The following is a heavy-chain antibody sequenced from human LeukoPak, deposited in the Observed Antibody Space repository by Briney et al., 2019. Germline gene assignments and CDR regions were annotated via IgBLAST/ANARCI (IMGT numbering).Heavy chain of an antibody. CDR2: ISSSSSTI. D-gene: IGHD2-2*01. CDR3: ARDPEGIVVVPAALRYYYYYMDV. Sequence: GGSLRLSCAASGFTFSSYSMNWVRQAPGKGLEWVSYISSSSSTIYYADSVKGRFTISRDNAKNSLYLQMNSLRAEDTAVYYCARDPEGIVVVPAALRYYYYYMDVWGKGTTVTVSS. V-gene: IGHV3-48*01. CDR1: GFTFSSYS. J-gene: IGHJ6*03.